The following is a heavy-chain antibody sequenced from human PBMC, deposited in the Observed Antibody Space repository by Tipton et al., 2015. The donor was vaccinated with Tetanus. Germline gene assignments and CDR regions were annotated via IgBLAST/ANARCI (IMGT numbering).Heavy chain of an antibody. Sequence: SLRLSCAASGFTFHTYAMSWVRQPPGKGLEWVAVLWFDGGDEYYADSVKGRFTISRDNSKNTVYLQMNSLRAEDTAVYYCARELDCSGGGCYSYGLDVWGQGTTVTVSS. CDR2: LWFDGGDE. D-gene: IGHD2-15*01. V-gene: IGHV3-33*08. CDR1: GFTFHTYA. J-gene: IGHJ6*02. CDR3: ARELDCSGGGCYSYGLDV.